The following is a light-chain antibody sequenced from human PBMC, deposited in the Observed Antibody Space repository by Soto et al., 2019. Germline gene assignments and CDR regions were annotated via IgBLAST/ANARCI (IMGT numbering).Light chain of an antibody. CDR1: QSISSY. Sequence: DIQMTQSPSSLSASVGDRVTITCRASQSISSYLAWYQQKPGKATKLMIYKASSLESGVPSRFSGSGSGTEFTLTINSLQPDDFANYYCQQYNSYYPWTFGQGTKV. V-gene: IGKV1-5*03. CDR2: KAS. J-gene: IGKJ1*01. CDR3: QQYNSYYPWT.